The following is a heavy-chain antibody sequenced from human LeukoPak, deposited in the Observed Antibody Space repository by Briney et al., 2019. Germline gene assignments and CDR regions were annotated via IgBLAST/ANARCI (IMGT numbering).Heavy chain of an antibody. CDR2: INPNSGGT. Sequence: EASVKVSCKASGYTFTGYYMHWVRQAPGQGLEWMGWINPNSGGTNYAQKFQGRVTMTRDTSISTAYMELSRLRSDDTAVYYCARAEVFCSSTSCPLSFDPWGQGTLVTVSS. D-gene: IGHD2-2*01. V-gene: IGHV1-2*02. CDR3: ARAEVFCSSTSCPLSFDP. J-gene: IGHJ5*02. CDR1: GYTFTGYY.